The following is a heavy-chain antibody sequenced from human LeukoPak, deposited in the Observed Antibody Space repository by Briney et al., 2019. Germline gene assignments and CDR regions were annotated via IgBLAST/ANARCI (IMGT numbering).Heavy chain of an antibody. CDR2: INPSGGST. CDR3: ARETTVTSFDY. CDR1: GYTFTSYY. Sequence: ASVKVSCKASGYTFTSYYMHWVRRAPGQGLEWMGIINPSGGSTSYAQKFQGRVTMTRDTSTSTVYMELSSVTAADTAVYFCARETTVTSFDYWGQGTLVTVSS. D-gene: IGHD4-17*01. J-gene: IGHJ4*02. V-gene: IGHV1-46*01.